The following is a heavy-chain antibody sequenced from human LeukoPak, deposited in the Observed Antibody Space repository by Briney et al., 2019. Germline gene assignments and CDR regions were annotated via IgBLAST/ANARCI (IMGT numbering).Heavy chain of an antibody. CDR2: INPANGNT. CDR3: ARDGYDADGYLDY. CDR1: GYAFRSYV. V-gene: IGHV1-3*01. J-gene: IGHJ4*02. D-gene: IGHD5-12*01. Sequence: ASVKVSCKASGYAFRSYVMHWLRQAPGQSLEWIGWINPANGNTKYSRNFQGRVTITRDTSASVVYMELSSLRYEDTAVYYCARDGYDADGYLDYWGQGALVPVSS.